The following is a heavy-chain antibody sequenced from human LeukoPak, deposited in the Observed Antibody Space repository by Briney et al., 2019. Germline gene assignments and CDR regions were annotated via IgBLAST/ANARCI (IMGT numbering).Heavy chain of an antibody. D-gene: IGHD3-3*01. V-gene: IGHV4-59*11. CDR1: GGSIDSHY. CDR2: VYYTGTT. J-gene: IGHJ5*02. Sequence: SETLSLTCAVSGGSIDSHYWTWIRQPPGKGLEWIGYVYYTGTTDYSPSLRGRVTISLDTSKSHFSLNMNSVTAADTAVYYCATGNYDFWSGQNWFDPWGQGILVTVSS. CDR3: ATGNYDFWSGQNWFDP.